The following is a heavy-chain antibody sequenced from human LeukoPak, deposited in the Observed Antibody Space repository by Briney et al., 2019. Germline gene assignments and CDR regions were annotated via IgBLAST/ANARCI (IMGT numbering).Heavy chain of an antibody. D-gene: IGHD1-26*01. V-gene: IGHV4-39*07. J-gene: IGHJ4*02. CDR1: GVSISSTNSY. CDR3: ARKREGPTTGIDY. CDR2: IYSSGST. Sequence: SETLSFTCTVSGVSISSTNSYWGWIRQSPRTGLEWIGNIYSSGSTYYNPSLKSRVTISIDTSENQFSLKLTSVTAADAAVYYCARKREGPTTGIDYWGQGTLVTVSS.